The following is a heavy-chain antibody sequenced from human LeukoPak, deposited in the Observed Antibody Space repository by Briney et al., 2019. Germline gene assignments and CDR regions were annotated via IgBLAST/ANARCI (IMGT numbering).Heavy chain of an antibody. CDR3: ARTYGDNSFNY. J-gene: IGHJ4*02. D-gene: IGHD4-23*01. CDR1: GGTFSSYA. V-gene: IGHV1-69*05. Sequence: GSSVKVSCKASGGTFSSYAISWVRQAPGQGLEWMGRIIPIFGTANYAQKFQGRVTITTDESTSTAYMELSSLRSKDTAGYYCARTYGDNSFNYWGQGALVTVSS. CDR2: IIPIFGTA.